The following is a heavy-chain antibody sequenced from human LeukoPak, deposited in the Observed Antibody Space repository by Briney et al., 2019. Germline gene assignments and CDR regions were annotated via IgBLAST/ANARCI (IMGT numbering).Heavy chain of an antibody. J-gene: IGHJ6*03. CDR2: IYYSGSA. CDR3: ARDPGSGAMDV. CDR1: GGSISSYY. D-gene: IGHD3-10*01. Sequence: SETLSLTCTVSGGSISSYYWSWIRQPPGKGLEWIGYIYYSGSANYNPSLKSRVTISVDTSKNQFSLKLSSVTAADTAVYYCARDPGSGAMDVWGKGTTVTISS. V-gene: IGHV4-59*01.